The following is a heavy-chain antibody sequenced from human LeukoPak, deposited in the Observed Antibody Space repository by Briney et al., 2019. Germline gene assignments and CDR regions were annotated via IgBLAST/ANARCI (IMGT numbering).Heavy chain of an antibody. Sequence: SETLSLTCAVSGDSISTNHWWSWVRQPPGQGLEWIGEVYHSGSTYYNPSLKSRVTISVDTSKNQFSLKLSPVTAADTAVYYCARGLEIAAAGNWFDPWGQGTLVTVSS. CDR1: GDSISTNHW. CDR2: VYHSGST. CDR3: ARGLEIAAAGNWFDP. V-gene: IGHV4-4*02. J-gene: IGHJ5*02. D-gene: IGHD6-13*01.